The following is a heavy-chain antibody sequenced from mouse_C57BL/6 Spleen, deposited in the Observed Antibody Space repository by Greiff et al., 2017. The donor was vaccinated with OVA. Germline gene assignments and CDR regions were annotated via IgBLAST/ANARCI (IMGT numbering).Heavy chain of an antibody. D-gene: IGHD2-4*01. CDR2: ISSGSSTI. CDR1: GFTFSDYG. CDR3: AHDDYGGTEFAC. Sequence: EVKVEESGGGLVKPGGSLKLSCAASGFTFSDYGMHWVRQAPEKGLEWVAYISSGSSTIYYADTVKGRFTISRDNAKNTLFLQMTSLRSEDAAMYYCAHDDYGGTEFACWGQGTLVTVSA. J-gene: IGHJ3*01. V-gene: IGHV5-17*01.